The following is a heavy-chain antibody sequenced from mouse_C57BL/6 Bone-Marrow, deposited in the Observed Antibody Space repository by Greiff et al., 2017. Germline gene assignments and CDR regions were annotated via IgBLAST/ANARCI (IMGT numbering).Heavy chain of an antibody. D-gene: IGHD2-4*01. CDR1: GFTFSSYG. Sequence: EVQGVESGGDLVKPGGSLKLSCAASGFTFSSYGMSWVRQTPDKRLEWVATISSGGSYTYYPDSVKGRFTISRENAKNTLYLQMSSLKSEDTAMYYCARHEGLRRFAYWGQGTLVTVSA. J-gene: IGHJ3*01. CDR2: ISSGGSYT. V-gene: IGHV5-6*01. CDR3: ARHEGLRRFAY.